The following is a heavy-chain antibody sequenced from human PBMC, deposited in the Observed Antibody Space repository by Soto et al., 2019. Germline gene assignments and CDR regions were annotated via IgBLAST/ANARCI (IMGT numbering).Heavy chain of an antibody. CDR2: IYSSEDT. D-gene: IGHD6-6*01. CDR3: ARSSIEPRVFMYQFDY. V-gene: IGHV4-39*01. Sequence: PSETLSLTCSVSGASISSHNYYWAWIRQPPGKGLECIGSIYSSEDTYYNPSLKSRVTISVDTSKNQFSLKLRSVTAADTAVYYCARSSIEPRVFMYQFDYWGQGTLVTV. CDR1: GASISSHNYY. J-gene: IGHJ4*02.